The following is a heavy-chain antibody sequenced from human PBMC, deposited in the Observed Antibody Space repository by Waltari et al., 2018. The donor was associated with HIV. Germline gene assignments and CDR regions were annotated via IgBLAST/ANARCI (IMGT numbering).Heavy chain of an antibody. CDR3: ARVRGYSCWD. CDR2: IKQDGSEK. V-gene: IGHV3-7*01. D-gene: IGHD2-2*01. CDR1: GFTFASYW. J-gene: IGHJ4*02. Sequence: EVQLVESGGGLVQPGGSLRVHCGASGFTFASYWLSWVRQAPGKGLEWVANIKQDGSEKYYVDSMKGRFTISRDNAKNSLYLQMNSLRAEDTAVYYCARVRGYSCWDWGQGTLVTVSS.